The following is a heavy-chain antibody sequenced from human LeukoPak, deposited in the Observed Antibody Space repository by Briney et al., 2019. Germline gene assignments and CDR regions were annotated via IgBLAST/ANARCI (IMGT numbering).Heavy chain of an antibody. Sequence: SVKVSCKASGGTFSSYAISWLRQAPGQGLEWMGGIIPIFGTANYAQKFQGRVTITADESTSTAYMELSSLRSEDTAVYYCARSDSSGYHLDYWGQGTLGTVSS. V-gene: IGHV1-69*13. CDR2: IIPIFGTA. CDR3: ARSDSSGYHLDY. CDR1: GGTFSSYA. D-gene: IGHD3-22*01. J-gene: IGHJ4*02.